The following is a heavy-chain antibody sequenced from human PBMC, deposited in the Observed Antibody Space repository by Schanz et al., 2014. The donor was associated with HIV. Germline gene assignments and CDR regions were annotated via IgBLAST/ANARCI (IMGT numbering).Heavy chain of an antibody. CDR2: KKEDGSEK. CDR1: GFTFSSYG. D-gene: IGHD4-17*01. J-gene: IGHJ4*02. CDR3: ARDLHDYGDARTDY. Sequence: LVESGGGLVQPGRALRLSCAASGFTFSSYGMYWVRQAPGKGREWEANKKEDGSEKNQADSVKGRFTISRDNAKNSLFLQMSRLGAEDTAVYYCARDLHDYGDARTDYWGQGILVTVSS. V-gene: IGHV3-7*01.